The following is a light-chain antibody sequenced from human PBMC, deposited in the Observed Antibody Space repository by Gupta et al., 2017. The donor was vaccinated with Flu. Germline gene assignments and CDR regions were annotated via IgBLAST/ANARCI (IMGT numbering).Light chain of an antibody. V-gene: IGKV2-28*01. CDR1: QSLLHSNGYNY. J-gene: IGKJ5*01. Sequence: DIVMTQSPLSLPVTPGEPASISCRSSQSLLHSNGYNYLDWYLQKPGQSPQLLIYLGSNRASGVPDRFSGSGSSTDFTLKISRVEAEDVGVYYCVQALQTPPTFGQGTRLEIK. CDR2: LGS. CDR3: VQALQTPPT.